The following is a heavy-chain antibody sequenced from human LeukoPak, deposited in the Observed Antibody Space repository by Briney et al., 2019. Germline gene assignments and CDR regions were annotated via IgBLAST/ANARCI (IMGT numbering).Heavy chain of an antibody. D-gene: IGHD6-6*01. J-gene: IGHJ4*02. Sequence: PSETLSLTCTVSGGSISSYYWAWIRQPPGKGLEWIGSIHYSGSTYYNPSLKSRVTISLDTSKNQFSLEVSSVTAADTAVYYCTRETDSSSSWWGQGTLVTVSS. CDR3: TRETDSSSSW. CDR1: GGSISSYY. V-gene: IGHV4-39*07. CDR2: IHYSGST.